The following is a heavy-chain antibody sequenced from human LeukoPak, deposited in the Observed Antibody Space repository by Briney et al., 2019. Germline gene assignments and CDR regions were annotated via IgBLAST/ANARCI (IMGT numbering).Heavy chain of an antibody. J-gene: IGHJ4*02. CDR2: ISSSSSTI. V-gene: IGHV3-48*04. D-gene: IGHD3-9*01. Sequence: PGGSLRLSCAASGFIFSDYWMNWVRQAPGKGLEWVSYISSSSSTIHYADSVKGRFTISRDNAKNSLYLQMNSLRPEDTAVYYCARVPQRPRGLSLLFDLGLDYWGQGTRVTVSS. CDR3: ARVPQRPRGLSLLFDLGLDY. CDR1: GFIFSDYW.